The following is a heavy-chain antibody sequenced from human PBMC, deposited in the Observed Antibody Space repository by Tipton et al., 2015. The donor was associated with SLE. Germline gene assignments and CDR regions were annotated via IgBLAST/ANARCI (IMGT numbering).Heavy chain of an antibody. CDR3: AIAVAGRYYFDY. J-gene: IGHJ4*02. V-gene: IGHV1-18*04. D-gene: IGHD6-19*01. Sequence: QLVQSGGEMKKIGASVKVSCKASGHSFPTSGISWVRQAPGQGLEWMGWISGYNGNTNYAQKLQGRVTMTTDTSTSTAYMELRSLRSDDTAVYYCAIAVAGRYYFDYWGQGTLVTVSS. CDR1: GHSFPTSG. CDR2: ISGYNGNT.